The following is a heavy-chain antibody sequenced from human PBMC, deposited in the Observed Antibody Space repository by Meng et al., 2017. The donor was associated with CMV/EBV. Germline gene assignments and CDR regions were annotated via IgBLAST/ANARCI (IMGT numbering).Heavy chain of an antibody. J-gene: IGHJ3*01. CDR3: AKLTEQWLVL. CDR2: IYSGGSST. D-gene: IGHD6-19*01. Sequence: GESLKISCAASGFTFSSYAMSWVRQAPGKGLEWVSVIYSGGSSTYYADSVKGRFTISRDNSKNTLYLQMNSLRAEDTAVYYCAKLTEQWLVLWGQGTMVTVSS. V-gene: IGHV3-23*03. CDR1: GFTFSSYA.